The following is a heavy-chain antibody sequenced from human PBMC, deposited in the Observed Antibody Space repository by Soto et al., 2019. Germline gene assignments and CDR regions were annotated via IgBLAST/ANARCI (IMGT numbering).Heavy chain of an antibody. CDR1: GFTGSSYG. D-gene: IGHD2-8*02. Sequence: QVQLVESGGGGVQPGRSLRLSCAASGFTGSSYGMHGVRQAPGKGLEWVAVISRDGGTKYYADSVKGRFTISRENSRNTLFREMNSLRGDDRAVDYSTGEVASGYWCQGTLVTVSS. J-gene: IGHJ4*02. V-gene: IGHV3-30*03. CDR2: ISRDGGTK. CDR3: TGEVASGY.